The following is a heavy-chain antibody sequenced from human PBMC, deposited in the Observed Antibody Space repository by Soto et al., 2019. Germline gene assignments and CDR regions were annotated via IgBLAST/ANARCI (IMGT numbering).Heavy chain of an antibody. CDR3: AKVREDLVLLVALDY. Sequence: QVQLVESGGGVVQPGRSLRLSCAASGFTFSDYAMHWVRQAPGKGLEWVAVISEDGNNIYYADSVRGRFTISRDNSKKSLYLQMNSLRAQDTAVYYCAKVREDLVLLVALDYWGQGTLVTVAS. J-gene: IGHJ4*02. V-gene: IGHV3-30*18. CDR1: GFTFSDYA. CDR2: ISEDGNNI. D-gene: IGHD2-8*01.